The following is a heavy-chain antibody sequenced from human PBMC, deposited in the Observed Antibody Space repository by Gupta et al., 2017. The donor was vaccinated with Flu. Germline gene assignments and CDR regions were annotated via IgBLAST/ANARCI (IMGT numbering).Heavy chain of an antibody. D-gene: IGHD6-19*01. Sequence: QVQLVESGGGVVQPGRSLRLSCAASGFTFSSYGMHWVRQAPGKGLEWVAVISYDGSNKYYADSVKGRFTISRDNSKNTLYLQMNSLRAEDTAVYYCAKDSIQYSSGVYGMDVWGQGTTVTVSS. J-gene: IGHJ6*02. V-gene: IGHV3-30*18. CDR3: AKDSIQYSSGVYGMDV. CDR1: GFTFSSYG. CDR2: ISYDGSNK.